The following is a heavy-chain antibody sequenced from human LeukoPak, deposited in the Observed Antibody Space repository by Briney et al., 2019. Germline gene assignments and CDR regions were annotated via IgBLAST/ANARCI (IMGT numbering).Heavy chain of an antibody. CDR3: ARRGPQYNWFDP. CDR2: IFPGDSDT. Sequence: GESLKISCKGSGYNFTSSWIGWVRQMPGKGLEGIGNIFPGDSDTRYSPSFQGQVIISADKSISTAYLQWSSLKASDTAMYYCARRGPQYNWFDPWGQGTLVIVSS. CDR1: GYNFTSSW. J-gene: IGHJ5*02. V-gene: IGHV5-51*01. D-gene: IGHD3-16*01.